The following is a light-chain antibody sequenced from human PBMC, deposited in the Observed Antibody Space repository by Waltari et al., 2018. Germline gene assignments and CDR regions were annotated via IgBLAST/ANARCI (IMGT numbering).Light chain of an antibody. CDR3: AAWDDSLSGPEV. V-gene: IGLV1-47*01. CDR2: RNN. CDR1: SSNIGSNY. Sequence: QSVLTQPPSASGTPGQRVTISCSGSSSNIGSNYVYWYQQLPGTAPKLLLYRNNQRPSGVPARCSGSKSGTSASLAISGLRSEDEADYYCAAWDDSLSGPEVFGGGTKLTVL. J-gene: IGLJ2*01.